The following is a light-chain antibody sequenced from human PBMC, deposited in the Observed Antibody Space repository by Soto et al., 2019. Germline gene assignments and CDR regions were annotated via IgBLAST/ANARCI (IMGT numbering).Light chain of an antibody. CDR1: QSISSY. CDR3: QQTYSTPT. J-gene: IGKJ1*01. Sequence: DIQMTHSPSSLSASVGDRVTITCRASQSISSYLNWYQQKPGKAPKLLIYAASSLQSGVPSSFSGSGSGTDFTLTINSLQPEDFATYDCQQTYSTPTFGQGTKVEIK. CDR2: AAS. V-gene: IGKV1-39*01.